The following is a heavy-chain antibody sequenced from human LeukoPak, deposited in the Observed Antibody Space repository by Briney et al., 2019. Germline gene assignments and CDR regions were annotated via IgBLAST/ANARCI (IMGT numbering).Heavy chain of an antibody. Sequence: NAGGSLRLSCAASGFTFSSYWMHWVRHAPGKGLVWVSSISSSSSYIYYADSVKGRFTISRDNAKNSLYLQMNSLRAEDTAVYYCARDSLSAIKPFDYWGQGTLVTVSS. CDR3: ARDSLSAIKPFDY. CDR2: ISSSSSYI. V-gene: IGHV3-21*01. J-gene: IGHJ4*02. CDR1: GFTFSSYW. D-gene: IGHD2-21*01.